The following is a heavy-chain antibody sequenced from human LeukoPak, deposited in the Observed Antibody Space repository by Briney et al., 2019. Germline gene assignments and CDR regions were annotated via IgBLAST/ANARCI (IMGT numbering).Heavy chain of an antibody. Sequence: GGSLRLSCAASGFTFSSYAMHWVRQAPGKGLEWVAVISYDGSNKYYADSVKGRFTISRDNSKNTLYLQMNRLRAEDTAVYYCARDVYSSSISPWFDPWGQGTLVTVSS. CDR3: ARDVYSSSISPWFDP. CDR1: GFTFSSYA. J-gene: IGHJ5*02. CDR2: ISYDGSNK. D-gene: IGHD6-6*01. V-gene: IGHV3-30-3*01.